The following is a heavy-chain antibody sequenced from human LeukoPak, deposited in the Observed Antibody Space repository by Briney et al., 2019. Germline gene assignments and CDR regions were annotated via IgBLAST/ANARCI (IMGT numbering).Heavy chain of an antibody. J-gene: IGHJ4*02. Sequence: SETLSLTCTVSGGSISSSSYYWGWIRQPPGTGLVWIGSIYYSGSPYYNPSLKSRVTISVDTSKNQFSLKLSSVTAADAAVYYCARVSGVGAPRYYFDYWGQGTLVTVSS. CDR3: ARVSGVGAPRYYFDY. V-gene: IGHV4-39*07. CDR2: IYYSGSP. CDR1: GGSISSSSYY. D-gene: IGHD1-26*01.